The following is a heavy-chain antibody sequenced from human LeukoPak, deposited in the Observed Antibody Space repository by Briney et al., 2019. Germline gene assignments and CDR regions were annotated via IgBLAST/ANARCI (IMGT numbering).Heavy chain of an antibody. V-gene: IGHV3-30*02. Sequence: GGSLRLSCAASGFTFSSYGMHWVRQAPGKGLEWVAFIRYDGSNKYYADSVKGRFTISRDNSKNTLYLQMNSLRAEDTAVYYCAKSTLRGYDSSGYIDYWGQGTLVTVSS. CDR3: AKSTLRGYDSSGYIDY. J-gene: IGHJ4*02. CDR2: IRYDGSNK. D-gene: IGHD3-22*01. CDR1: GFTFSSYG.